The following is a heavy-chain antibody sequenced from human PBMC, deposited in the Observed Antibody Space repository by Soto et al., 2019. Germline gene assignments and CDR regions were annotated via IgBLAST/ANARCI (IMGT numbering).Heavy chain of an antibody. CDR3: AAKLSPSGSYYYY. CDR2: IVVGSGNT. CDR1: GFTFTSSA. D-gene: IGHD1-26*01. J-gene: IGHJ4*02. Sequence: SVKVSCKASGFTFTSSAVQWVRQARGQRLEWIGWIVVGSGNTNYAQKFQERVTITRDMSTSTAYMELSSLRSEDTAVYYCAAKLSPSGSYYYYWGQGTLVTVAS. V-gene: IGHV1-58*01.